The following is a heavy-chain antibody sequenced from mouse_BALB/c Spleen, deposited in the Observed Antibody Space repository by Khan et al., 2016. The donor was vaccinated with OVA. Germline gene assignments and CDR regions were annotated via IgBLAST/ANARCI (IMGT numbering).Heavy chain of an antibody. V-gene: IGHV1S135*01. CDR1: GYAFTSYI. Sequence: EVQLQESGPELVKPGASVKVSCKASGYAFTSYIMYWVKQSHGKSLEWIGYIDPYNGGTSYNQKFKGKATLTVDTSSTTAYMHLNSLTSEDSAVYYCARGGYGGFAYWGQGTLVTVSA. J-gene: IGHJ3*01. CDR3: ARGGYGGFAY. D-gene: IGHD2-2*01. CDR2: IDPYNGGT.